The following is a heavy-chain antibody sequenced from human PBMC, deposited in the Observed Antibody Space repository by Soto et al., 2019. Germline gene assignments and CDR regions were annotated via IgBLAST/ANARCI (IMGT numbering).Heavy chain of an antibody. CDR1: GFNFTTFA. V-gene: IGHV1-58*01. CDR3: AASYTSSSVSDF. J-gene: IGHJ4*01. CDR2: IVIGSGNT. Sequence: QMQLVQSGPEVKKPGTSVKVSCKASGFNFTTFAVQWVRQARGQRLEWMGWIVIGSGNTNFAQRYQERVSITRDMSTTTVYMEMSSLTSEDTAVYYCAASYTSSSVSDFWGHGTLVTVSS. D-gene: IGHD6-6*01.